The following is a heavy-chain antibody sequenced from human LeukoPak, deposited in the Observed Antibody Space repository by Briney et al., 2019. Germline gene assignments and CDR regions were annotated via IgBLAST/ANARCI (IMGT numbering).Heavy chain of an antibody. J-gene: IGHJ3*02. Sequence: PGGSLRLSCAASGGTFSSYAISWVRQAPGQGLEWMGGIIPIFGTANYAQKFQGRVTITADESTSTAYMELSSLRSEDTAVYYCARDGAPWGAVAGSGPVGAFDIWGQGTMVTVSS. CDR3: ARDGAPWGAVAGSGPVGAFDI. CDR2: IIPIFGTA. D-gene: IGHD6-19*01. V-gene: IGHV1-69*01. CDR1: GGTFSSYA.